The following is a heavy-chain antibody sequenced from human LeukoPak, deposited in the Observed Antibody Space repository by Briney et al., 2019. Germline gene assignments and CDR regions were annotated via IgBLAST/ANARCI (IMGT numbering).Heavy chain of an antibody. CDR3: ARDLGCGGDCDH. V-gene: IGHV3-21*01. CDR1: GFSFSRYN. D-gene: IGHD2-21*01. J-gene: IGHJ4*02. Sequence: PGGSLRLSCAASGFSFSRYNMNWVRQAPGKGLEWVSFISSSSSLISYADSVKGRFTISRDNAKNSLYLQMNSLRAEDTAVYYCARDLGCGGDCDHWGQGTLVTVSS. CDR2: ISSSSSLI.